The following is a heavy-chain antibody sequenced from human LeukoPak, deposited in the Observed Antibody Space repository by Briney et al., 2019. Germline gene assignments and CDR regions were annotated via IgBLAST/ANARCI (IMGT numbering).Heavy chain of an antibody. CDR3: AAYSYSVAGVAFDI. V-gene: IGHV4-34*01. J-gene: IGHJ3*02. CDR1: GGSFSGYC. D-gene: IGHD6-19*01. CDR2: IYHSGST. Sequence: SETLSLTCAVYGGSFSGYCWSWIRQPPGKGLEWIGEIYHSGSTNYNPSLKSRVTISVDKSKNQFSLKLSSVTAADTAVYYCAAYSYSVAGVAFDIWGQGTMVTVSS.